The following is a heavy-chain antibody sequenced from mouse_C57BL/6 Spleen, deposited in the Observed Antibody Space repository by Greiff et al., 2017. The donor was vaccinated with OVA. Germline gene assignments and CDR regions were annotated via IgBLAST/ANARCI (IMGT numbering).Heavy chain of an antibody. V-gene: IGHV1-85*01. CDR2: IYPGDGST. D-gene: IGHD2-12*01. J-gene: IGHJ3*01. Sequence: QVQLQQSGPELVKPGASVKLSCKASGYTFTSYDINWVKQRPGQGLEWIGWIYPGDGSTKYNEKFKGKATLTVDTSSSTAYMELHSLTSEDSAVYFCASGVFSRPWFAYWGQGTLVTVSA. CDR3: ASGVFSRPWFAY. CDR1: GYTFTSYD.